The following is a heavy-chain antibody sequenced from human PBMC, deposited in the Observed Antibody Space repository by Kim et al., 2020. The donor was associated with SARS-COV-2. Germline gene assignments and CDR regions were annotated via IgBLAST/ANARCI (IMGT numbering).Heavy chain of an antibody. Sequence: SETLSLTCAVFGASLIDFSWTWIRHSSGKGLEWIGEINQTGGTKYKPSLKSRVSISLDTSKNQFSLKLTSVTAADTAIYFCASGRVGVVPSPILGLGPFYKYYYMDVWDKGATVTVS. D-gene: IGHD2-15*01. CDR1: GASLIDFS. CDR3: ASGRVGVVPSPILGLGPFYKYYYMDV. V-gene: IGHV4-34*01. CDR2: INQTGGT. J-gene: IGHJ6*03.